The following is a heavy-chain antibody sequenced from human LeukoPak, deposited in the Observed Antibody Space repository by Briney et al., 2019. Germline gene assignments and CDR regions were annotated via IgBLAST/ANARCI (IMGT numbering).Heavy chain of an antibody. D-gene: IGHD1-1*01. Sequence: SETPSLTCTVSGGSISSYYWSWIRQPPGKGLEWIGYIYYSGSTNYNPSLKSRVTISVDTSKNQFSLKLSSVTAADTAVYYCARRRATFDYWGQGTLVTVSS. CDR3: ARRRATFDY. J-gene: IGHJ4*02. CDR2: IYYSGST. CDR1: GGSISSYY. V-gene: IGHV4-59*08.